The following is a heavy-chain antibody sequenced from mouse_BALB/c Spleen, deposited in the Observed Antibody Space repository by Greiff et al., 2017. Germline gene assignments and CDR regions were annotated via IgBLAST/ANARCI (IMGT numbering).Heavy chain of an antibody. V-gene: IGHV1-69*02. Sequence: VQLQQPGAELVKPGAPVKLSCKASGYTFTSYWMNWVKQRPGRGLEWIGRIDPSDSETHYNQKFKDKATLTVDKSSSTAYIQLSSLTSEDSAVYYCARWVYYQYYFDYWGQGTTLTVSS. J-gene: IGHJ2*01. CDR3: ARWVYYQYYFDY. CDR1: GYTFTSYW. D-gene: IGHD1-1*01. CDR2: IDPSDSET.